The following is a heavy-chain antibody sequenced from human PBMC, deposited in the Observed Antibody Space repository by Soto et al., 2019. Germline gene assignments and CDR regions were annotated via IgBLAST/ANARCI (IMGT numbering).Heavy chain of an antibody. CDR2: IYYSGST. V-gene: IGHV4-39*01. CDR1: GGAISCSSYY. CDR3: ARHPYYYYGMDV. J-gene: IGHJ6*02. Sequence: XATLCLTSTVPGGAISCSSYYWGWIRQPPGKGLEWIGSIYYSGSTYYNPSLKSRVTISVDTSKNQFSLKLSSVTAADTAVYYCARHPYYYYGMDVWGQGTTVTVSS.